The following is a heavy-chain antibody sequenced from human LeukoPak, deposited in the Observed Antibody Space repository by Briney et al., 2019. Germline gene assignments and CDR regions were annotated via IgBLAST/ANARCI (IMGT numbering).Heavy chain of an antibody. J-gene: IGHJ4*02. CDR3: AKDRRPYSSSSEVLDY. D-gene: IGHD6-6*01. Sequence: GGSLRLSCAASGFTFSSYAMSWVRQAPGKGLEWVSAISGSGGSTYYADSVKGRFTISRDNPKNTLYLQMNSLRAEDTAVYYCAKDRRPYSSSSEVLDYWGQGTLVTVSS. V-gene: IGHV3-23*01. CDR1: GFTFSSYA. CDR2: ISGSGGST.